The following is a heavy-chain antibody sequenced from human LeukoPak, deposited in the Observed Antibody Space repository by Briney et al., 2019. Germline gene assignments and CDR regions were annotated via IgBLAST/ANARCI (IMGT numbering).Heavy chain of an antibody. Sequence: PGGSLRLSCAASGFSFSGYWMHRVRQIPGKRLVWVSHINSDGSITNYADSVKGRFTISRDNAKNTLYLQMNSLRAEDTAVYYCAREVGAIDFWGQGTLVTVSS. J-gene: IGHJ4*02. V-gene: IGHV3-74*01. CDR1: GFSFSGYW. CDR3: AREVGAIDF. CDR2: INSDGSIT. D-gene: IGHD1-26*01.